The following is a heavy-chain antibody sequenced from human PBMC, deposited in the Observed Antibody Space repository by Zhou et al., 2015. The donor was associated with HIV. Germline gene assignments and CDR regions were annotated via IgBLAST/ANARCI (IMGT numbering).Heavy chain of an antibody. D-gene: IGHD3-10*01. CDR2: ISGSGSRT. V-gene: IGHV3-23*04. CDR1: GFTFSTYS. J-gene: IGHJ3*02. CDR3: AKRATYGGFDI. Sequence: DVQLGGVWGEPQFSLGGSLRLSCAASGFTFSTYSMNWIRQAPGKGLEWVSTISGSGSRTYYADSVQGRFTITRDNSRNTLNLQMNTLRAEDTAVYYCAKRATYGGFDIWGQGTLVTVSS.